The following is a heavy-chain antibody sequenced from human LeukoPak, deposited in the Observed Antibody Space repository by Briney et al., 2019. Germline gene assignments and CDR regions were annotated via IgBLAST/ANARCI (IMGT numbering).Heavy chain of an antibody. CDR1: GFTFSSSA. V-gene: IGHV3-23*01. D-gene: IGHD2-2*01. J-gene: IGHJ4*02. CDR2: INNSGGYT. Sequence: GGSLRLSCAASGFTFSSSAMSWVRQSPGKGLEWVSTINNSGGYTDYADSVKGRFTISRDNSKNTLYLQMNSLRAEDTALYYCAKYVVVPAAIPGWNWGGVDYWGQGTLVTVSS. CDR3: AKYVVVPAAIPGWNWGGVDY.